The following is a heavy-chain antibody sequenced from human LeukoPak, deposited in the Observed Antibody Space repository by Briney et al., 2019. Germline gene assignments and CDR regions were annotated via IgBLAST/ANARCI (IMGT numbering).Heavy chain of an antibody. D-gene: IGHD3-10*01. Sequence: GGSLRLSCAASGFTFSNAWMSWVRQAPGKGLEWVDRIKSETDGGTTDYAAPVKGRFTISRDDSKNTLYLQMNSLKTEDTAVYYCTTDSGRITMVRGVIIFDGGDAFDIWGQGTMVTVSS. V-gene: IGHV3-15*01. CDR3: TTDSGRITMVRGVIIFDGGDAFDI. CDR1: GFTFSNAW. J-gene: IGHJ3*02. CDR2: IKSETDGGTT.